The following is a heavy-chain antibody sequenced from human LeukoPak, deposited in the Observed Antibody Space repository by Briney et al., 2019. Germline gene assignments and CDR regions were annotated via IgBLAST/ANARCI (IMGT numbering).Heavy chain of an antibody. V-gene: IGHV4-38-2*02. J-gene: IGHJ4*02. CDR2: IYHSGST. CDR1: GYSISSGYY. CDR3: ARDPDIVVVPAAD. Sequence: SETLSLTCTVSGYSISSGYYWGWIRQPPGKGLEWIGSIYHSGSTYYNPSLKSRVTISVDTSKHQFSLKLSSVTAADTAVYYCARDPDIVVVPAADWGQGTLVTVSS. D-gene: IGHD2-2*01.